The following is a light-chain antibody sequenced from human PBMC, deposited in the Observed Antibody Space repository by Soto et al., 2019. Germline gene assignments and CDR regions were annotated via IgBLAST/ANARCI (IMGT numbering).Light chain of an antibody. CDR1: QSVSSN. J-gene: IGKJ1*01. CDR3: QQYNNWPPSWT. Sequence: EIVMTQSPATLSVSPGERATLSCRASQSVSSNLAWYQQKPGQAPRLLIYLASTGATGIPARFSGSGSGTEFTLTISSLQSEDFAVYYCQQYNNWPPSWTFGQGTKVDIK. V-gene: IGKV3-15*01. CDR2: LAS.